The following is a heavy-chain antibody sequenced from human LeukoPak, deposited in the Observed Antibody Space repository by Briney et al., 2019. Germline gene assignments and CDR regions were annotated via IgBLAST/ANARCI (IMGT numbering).Heavy chain of an antibody. Sequence: TGGSRRLSCAASGFTFSSYAMHWVRQAPGKGLEWVAVISYDGSNKYYADSVKGRFTISRDNSKNTLYLQMNSLRAEDTAVYYCARVPAVMDAFDIWGQGTMVTVSS. CDR1: GFTFSSYA. D-gene: IGHD2-2*01. V-gene: IGHV3-30-3*01. CDR3: ARVPAVMDAFDI. CDR2: ISYDGSNK. J-gene: IGHJ3*02.